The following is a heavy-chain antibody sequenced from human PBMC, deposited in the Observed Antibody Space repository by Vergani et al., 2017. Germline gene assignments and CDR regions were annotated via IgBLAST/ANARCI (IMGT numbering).Heavy chain of an antibody. CDR1: GFTFDDYA. CDR3: AKXGGYDPYYYYGMDV. Sequence: EVQLVESGGGLVQPGRSLGLSCAASGFTFDDYAMHWVRQAPGKGLEWVSGISWNSGSIGYADSVKGRFTISRDNAKNSLYLQMNSLRAEDMALYYCAKXGGYDPYYYYGMDVWGQGTTVTVSS. V-gene: IGHV3-9*03. D-gene: IGHD5-12*01. J-gene: IGHJ6*02. CDR2: ISWNSGSI.